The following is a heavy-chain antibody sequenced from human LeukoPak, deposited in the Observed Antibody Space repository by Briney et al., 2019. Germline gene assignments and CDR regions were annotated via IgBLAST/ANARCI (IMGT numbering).Heavy chain of an antibody. J-gene: IGHJ4*02. CDR1: GFTFDDYS. D-gene: IGHD4-17*01. Sequence: PGGSLRLSCAASGFTFDDYSMSRVRQVPGKGLEWVSGINWNGGSTGYADSVKGRFTISRDNAKNSLYLQMNSLRAEDTALYYCARSFTTVKFDYWGQGTLVTVSS. CDR3: ARSFTTVKFDY. V-gene: IGHV3-20*04. CDR2: INWNGGST.